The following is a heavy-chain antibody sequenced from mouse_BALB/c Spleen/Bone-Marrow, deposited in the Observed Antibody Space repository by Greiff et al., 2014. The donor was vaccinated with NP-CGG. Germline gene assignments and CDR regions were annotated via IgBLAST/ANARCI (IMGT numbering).Heavy chain of an antibody. Sequence: VKLMESGPGLVAPSQSLSITCTVSGFSLTSYGVHWVRRPPGKGLEWLGVIWAGGSTNYNSALMSRLSISKDNSKSQVFLKMNSLQTDDTAMYYCARYYHGFLDYWGQGTTLTVSS. CDR2: IWAGGST. CDR1: GFSLTSYG. CDR3: ARYYHGFLDY. J-gene: IGHJ2*01. V-gene: IGHV2-9*02. D-gene: IGHD1-2*01.